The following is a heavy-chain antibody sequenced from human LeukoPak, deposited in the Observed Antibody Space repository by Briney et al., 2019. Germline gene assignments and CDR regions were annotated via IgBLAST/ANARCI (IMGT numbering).Heavy chain of an antibody. Sequence: AGWSLRLSCAASGFTVSSNYMSWVRQAPGRGLEWVSVIYTGGSTYYADSVKGRFTISRDNSKNTLYLQMNSLRAEDTAVYYCARGGKSAFYYGKDVWGQGTTVTVSS. V-gene: IGHV3-53*01. CDR2: IYTGGST. CDR3: ARGGKSAFYYGKDV. D-gene: IGHD5-12*01. CDR1: GFTVSSNY. J-gene: IGHJ6*02.